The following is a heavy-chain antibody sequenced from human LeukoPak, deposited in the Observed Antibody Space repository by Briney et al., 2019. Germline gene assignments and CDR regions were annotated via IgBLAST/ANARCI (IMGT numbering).Heavy chain of an antibody. D-gene: IGHD2-2*01. J-gene: IGHJ1*01. V-gene: IGHV2-5*01. CDR2: IYGNDDK. Sequence: GSGPTLVNPTQTLTLTCTFSGFSLSTSGVGVGWVRQPPGKALQWLALIYGNDDKRYSPSLKNRLNISKDSSTSPVVLTMTNMDPVDTATYYCVHDIPRGEGFQHWGQGTLVTVSS. CDR3: VHDIPRGEGFQH. CDR1: GFSLSTSGVG.